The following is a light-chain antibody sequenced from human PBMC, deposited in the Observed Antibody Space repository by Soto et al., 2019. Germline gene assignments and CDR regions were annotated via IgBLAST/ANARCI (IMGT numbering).Light chain of an antibody. Sequence: SGLTQPASGSGSPGQSVTISCTGTSSDVGDNYASWYQQLLGKATNIIIYEVSKRTSRVHDRSSGSKSAHPATLTVPGLQTQDEADYYCSAYARRNNFVFGSGTKVTVI. CDR1: SSDVGDNY. CDR2: EVS. J-gene: IGLJ1*01. V-gene: IGLV2-8*01. CDR3: SAYARRNNFV.